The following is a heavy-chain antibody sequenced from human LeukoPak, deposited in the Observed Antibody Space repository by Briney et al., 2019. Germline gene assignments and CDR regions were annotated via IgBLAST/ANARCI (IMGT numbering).Heavy chain of an antibody. CDR1: GGTFSSYA. CDR2: IIPIFGTA. D-gene: IGHD1-26*01. CDR3: ARVGATEGAFDY. Sequence: GASVTVSCTASGGTFSSYAISWVRQAPGQGLEWMGGIIPIFGTANYAQKFQGRVTITADESTSTAYMELSSLRSEDTAVYYCARVGATEGAFDYWGQGTLVTVSS. J-gene: IGHJ4*02. V-gene: IGHV1-69*13.